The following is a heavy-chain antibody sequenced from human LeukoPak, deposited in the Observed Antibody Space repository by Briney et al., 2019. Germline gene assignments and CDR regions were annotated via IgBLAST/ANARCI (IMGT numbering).Heavy chain of an antibody. Sequence: KPSETLSLTCTVSGGSISSYYWSWIRQPAGKGLEWIGRIHTSGSINYNPSLKSRVTLSVDTSKNQFSLKLSSVTAADTAVYYCARDQTYYGSLFDYWGQGTLVTVSS. D-gene: IGHD3-10*01. CDR2: IHTSGSI. V-gene: IGHV4-4*07. CDR3: ARDQTYYGSLFDY. CDR1: GGSISSYY. J-gene: IGHJ4*02.